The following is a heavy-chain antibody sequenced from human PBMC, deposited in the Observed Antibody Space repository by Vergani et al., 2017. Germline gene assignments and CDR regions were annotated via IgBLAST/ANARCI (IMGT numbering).Heavy chain of an antibody. D-gene: IGHD1-26*01. Sequence: EVQLVQSGAEVKKPGESLKISCEGSGYTFTDYWVGWVRQKPGKGLEWMGVVYARDSITRYSLSFEGQVTISADKSINTAYLEWDSLRASDSAMYYCVRRGGSSWFIDYWGPGTLVTVSS. CDR3: VRRGGSSWFIDY. V-gene: IGHV5-51*01. CDR1: GYTFTDYW. CDR2: VYARDSIT. J-gene: IGHJ4*02.